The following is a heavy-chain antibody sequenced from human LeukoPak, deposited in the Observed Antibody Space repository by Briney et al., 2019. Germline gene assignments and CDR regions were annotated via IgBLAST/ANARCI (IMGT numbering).Heavy chain of an antibody. CDR3: ARRGHTAPYYFDY. D-gene: IGHD5-18*01. CDR2: INHSGST. V-gene: IGHV4-34*01. J-gene: IGHJ4*02. Sequence: SETLSLTCAVYGGSFSGYYWSWIRQPPGKGPEWIGEINHSGSTNYNPSLKSRVTISVDTSKNQFSLKLSSVTAADTAVYYCARRGHTAPYYFDYWGQGTLVTVSS. CDR1: GGSFSGYY.